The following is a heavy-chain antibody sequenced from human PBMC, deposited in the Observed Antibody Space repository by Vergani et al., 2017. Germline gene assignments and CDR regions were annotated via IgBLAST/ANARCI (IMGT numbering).Heavy chain of an antibody. D-gene: IGHD1-1*01. V-gene: IGHV5-51*01. CDR3: ARHTTYTDS. CDR2: IYPADSDT. J-gene: IGHJ4*02. Sequence: EVELVQSGPEMRKPGESLKISCKGSEYSFGNYWIGWVRQMPGKGLEWMGIIYPADSDTSDSPSFQGQVTISADKSISTAFLQWDSLKASDTALYYCARHTTYTDSWGQGTLVTVSS. CDR1: EYSFGNYW.